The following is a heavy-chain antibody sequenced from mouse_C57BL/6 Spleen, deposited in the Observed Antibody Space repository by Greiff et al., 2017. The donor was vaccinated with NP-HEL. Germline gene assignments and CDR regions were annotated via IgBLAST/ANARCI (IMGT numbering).Heavy chain of an antibody. CDR3: AGDYAWFAY. V-gene: IGHV1-81*01. J-gene: IGHJ3*01. Sequence: QVQLQQSGAELARTGAAVKLSCKASGYTFTSYGISWVKQRTGQGLEWIGEIYPRSGNTYYNEKFKGKATLTADKSSSTAYMELRSLTSEDSAVYFCAGDYAWFAYWGQGTLVTVSA. CDR2: IYPRSGNT. D-gene: IGHD2-4*01. CDR1: GYTFTSYG.